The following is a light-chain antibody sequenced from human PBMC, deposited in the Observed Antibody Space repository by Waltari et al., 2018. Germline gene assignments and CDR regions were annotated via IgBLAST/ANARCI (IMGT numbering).Light chain of an antibody. V-gene: IGLV1-44*01. CDR1: SSNMRINS. Sequence: QSVLTQPPSASGTPGQRVTISCSGSSSNMRINSAHWYQHIPGTAPRLLIYGNEQRPSGVPDRFSGSKSGTSASLAISGLQSEDEANYYCAAWDDSLSGGVFGGGTKLTVL. J-gene: IGLJ3*02. CDR2: GNE. CDR3: AAWDDSLSGGV.